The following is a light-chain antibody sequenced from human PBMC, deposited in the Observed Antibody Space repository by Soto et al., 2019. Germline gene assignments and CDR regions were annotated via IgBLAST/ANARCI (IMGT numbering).Light chain of an antibody. V-gene: IGKV3-20*01. J-gene: IGKJ1*01. CDR3: HQYHSSTGT. CDR2: DAS. CDR1: QSVSSSS. Sequence: EIVLTQSPGTLSLSPGERATLSCRASQSVSSSSLAWYQHKPGQAPRLLMYDASSRATGIPDRFRGSGSETDFTLTISRLEPEDCAVYCCHQYHSSTGTFGQGTRVEIK.